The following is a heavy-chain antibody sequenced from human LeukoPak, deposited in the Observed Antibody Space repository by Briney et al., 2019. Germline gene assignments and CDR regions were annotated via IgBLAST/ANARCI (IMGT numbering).Heavy chain of an antibody. CDR3: ARHGQGASDY. J-gene: IGHJ4*02. V-gene: IGHV4-30-4*08. Sequence: PSETLSLTCTVSGDSISSGDYFWNWIRQPPGKGLEWIGYVYYSGSTYYNPSLKSRVTISVDTPKNQFSLKLSSVTAADTAVYYCARHGQGASDYWGQGTLVTVSS. D-gene: IGHD3-16*01. CDR2: VYYSGST. CDR1: GDSISSGDYF.